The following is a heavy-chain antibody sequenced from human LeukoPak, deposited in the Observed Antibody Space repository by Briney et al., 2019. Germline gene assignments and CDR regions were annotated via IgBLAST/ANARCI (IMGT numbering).Heavy chain of an antibody. D-gene: IGHD3-3*01. V-gene: IGHV4-34*01. Sequence: SETLSLTCAVYGGSFSGYYWSWIRQPPGKGLEWIGEINHSGSTNYNPSLKSRVTISVDTSKNQFSLKLSSVTAADTAVYYCARAPYDFWSGYYGYWGQGTLVTVSS. CDR3: ARAPYDFWSGYYGY. J-gene: IGHJ4*02. CDR1: GGSFSGYY. CDR2: INHSGST.